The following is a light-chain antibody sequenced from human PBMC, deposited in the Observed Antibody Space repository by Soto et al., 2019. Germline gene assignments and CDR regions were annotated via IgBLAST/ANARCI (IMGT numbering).Light chain of an antibody. V-gene: IGLV2-14*03. CDR3: SSFASSGTPSV. J-gene: IGLJ1*01. CDR1: SSEVGGHNY. CDR2: DVS. Sequence: QSALTQPASVSGSPGQSITISCSGSSSEVGGHNYVSWYQQHPGKAPTLILYDVSYRPSGVSNRFSVSKSGNAASLTISGLXAEDEADYYCSSFASSGTPSVFGAGPKVTVL.